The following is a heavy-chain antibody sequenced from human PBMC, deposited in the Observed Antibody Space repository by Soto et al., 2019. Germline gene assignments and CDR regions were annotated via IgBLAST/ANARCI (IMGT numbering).Heavy chain of an antibody. CDR1: GYTFTGYY. D-gene: IGHD3-10*01. CDR3: ARRTGYYGSGLKPSSYNWFDP. Sequence: GASVKVSCNASGYTFTGYYMHWVRQSPGHGLEWMGWINPNSGGTNYAQKFQGRVTMTRDTSISTAYMELSRLRCGGTAVYYCARRTGYYGSGLKPSSYNWFDPWGQGTLVTVSS. V-gene: IGHV1-2*02. J-gene: IGHJ5*02. CDR2: INPNSGGT.